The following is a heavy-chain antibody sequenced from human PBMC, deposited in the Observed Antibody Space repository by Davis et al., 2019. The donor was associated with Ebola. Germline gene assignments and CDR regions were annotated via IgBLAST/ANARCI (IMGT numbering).Heavy chain of an antibody. J-gene: IGHJ4*02. V-gene: IGHV3-7*03. CDR2: IKQDGSEK. CDR1: GFMFSSYW. Sequence: GESLKISCAASGFMFSSYWMSWVRQAPGKGLEWVANIKQDGSEKYYVDSVKGRFTISRHNAKNSLYLQMNSLRAEDTAVYYCARDHVLLWFGEFDYWGQGTLVTVSS. CDR3: ARDHVLLWFGEFDY. D-gene: IGHD3-10*01.